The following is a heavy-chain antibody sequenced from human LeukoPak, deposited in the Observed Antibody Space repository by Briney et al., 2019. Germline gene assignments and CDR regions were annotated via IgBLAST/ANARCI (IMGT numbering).Heavy chain of an antibody. CDR2: IKTDGSST. D-gene: IGHD3-10*01. CDR3: ARESGYHGSGFDP. CDR1: GFTFSSYW. Sequence: PGGSLRLSCAASGFTFSSYWMHWVRQAPGKGLVWVSRIKTDGSSTSYADSVKGRFTISRDNAKNTMYLQMNSLRDEDTAVYYCARESGYHGSGFDPWGQGTLVTASS. J-gene: IGHJ5*02. V-gene: IGHV3-74*01.